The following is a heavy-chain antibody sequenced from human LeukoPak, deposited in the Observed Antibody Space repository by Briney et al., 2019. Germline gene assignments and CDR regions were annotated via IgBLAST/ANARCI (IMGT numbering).Heavy chain of an antibody. D-gene: IGHD5-12*01. CDR1: GFNLGNYA. V-gene: IGHV3-23*01. J-gene: IGHJ3*02. CDR3: AREHSLVAIHDAFDI. CDR2: ISGSGDST. Sequence: GGSLRLSCVASGFNLGNYAMSWVRQAPGKGLEWVSAISGSGDSTYYADSVKGRFTISRDDSENTLYLQMNRLRADDAAVYHCAREHSLVAIHDAFDIWGQGTMVTVSS.